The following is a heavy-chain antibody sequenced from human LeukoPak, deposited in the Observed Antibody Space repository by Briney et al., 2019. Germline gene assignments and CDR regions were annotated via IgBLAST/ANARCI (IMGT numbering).Heavy chain of an antibody. CDR3: ATYYDWSPDCSSYAMDV. Sequence: ASVKVSCKVSGYTLTELSMHWVRQAPGKELEWMGGFDPEDGETIYAQKFQGRVTMTEDTSTDTAYMELSSLRSEDTAVYYCATYYDWSPDCSSYAMDVWCKGTTVTVSS. CDR2: FDPEDGET. J-gene: IGHJ6*04. CDR1: GYTLTELS. V-gene: IGHV1-24*01. D-gene: IGHD3-3*01.